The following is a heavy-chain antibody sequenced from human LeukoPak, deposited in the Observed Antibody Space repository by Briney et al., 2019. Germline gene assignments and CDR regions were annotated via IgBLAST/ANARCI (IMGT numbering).Heavy chain of an antibody. V-gene: IGHV5-51*01. CDR3: ARQISYCSSTSCYTHLDY. CDR1: GYSFTSYW. J-gene: IGHJ4*02. D-gene: IGHD2-2*02. Sequence: GESLKISCKGSGYSFTSYWIGRVRQMPGKGLEWMGIIYPGDSDTRYSPSFQGQVTISADKSISTAYLQWSSLKASDTAMYYCARQISYCSSTSCYTHLDYWGQGTLVTVSS. CDR2: IYPGDSDT.